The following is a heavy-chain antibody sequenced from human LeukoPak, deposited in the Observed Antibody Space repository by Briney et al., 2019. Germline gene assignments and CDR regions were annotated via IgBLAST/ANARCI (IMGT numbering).Heavy chain of an antibody. J-gene: IGHJ4*02. CDR3: ARMLLGYCSSTSCPFFDY. D-gene: IGHD2-2*01. V-gene: IGHV3-30*04. CDR2: ISYGGSNK. Sequence: GRSLRLSCAASGFTFSSYAMHWVRQAPGKGLEGVAVISYGGSNKYYADSVKGRFTISRDNSKNTLYLQMNSLRAEDTAVYYCARMLLGYCSSTSCPFFDYWGQETLVTVSS. CDR1: GFTFSSYA.